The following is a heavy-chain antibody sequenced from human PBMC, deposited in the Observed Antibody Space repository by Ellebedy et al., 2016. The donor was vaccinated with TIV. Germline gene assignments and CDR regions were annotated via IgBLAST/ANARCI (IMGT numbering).Heavy chain of an antibody. CDR3: ARRRGGLQPRMYYFDY. Sequence: GESLKISCAASGFTFSSYAMSWVRQAPGKGLEWVSAISGSGGSTYYADSVKGRFTISRDNSKNTLYLQMNSLRAEDTAVYYCARRRGGLQPRMYYFDYWGQGTLVTVSS. CDR1: GFTFSSYA. V-gene: IGHV3-23*01. J-gene: IGHJ4*02. D-gene: IGHD4-11*01. CDR2: ISGSGGST.